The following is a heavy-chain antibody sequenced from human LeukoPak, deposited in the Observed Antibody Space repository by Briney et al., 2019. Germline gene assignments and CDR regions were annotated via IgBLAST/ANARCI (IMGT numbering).Heavy chain of an antibody. Sequence: GGSLRLSCAASGFTFSSYSMNWVRQAPGKGLEWVSSISSSSSYIYYADSVKGRFTISRDNAKNSLYLQMNSLRAEDTAVYYCASLVRGVIITHNWFDPWGQGTLVTVSP. D-gene: IGHD3-10*01. CDR1: GFTFSSYS. V-gene: IGHV3-21*01. CDR2: ISSSSSYI. J-gene: IGHJ5*02. CDR3: ASLVRGVIITHNWFDP.